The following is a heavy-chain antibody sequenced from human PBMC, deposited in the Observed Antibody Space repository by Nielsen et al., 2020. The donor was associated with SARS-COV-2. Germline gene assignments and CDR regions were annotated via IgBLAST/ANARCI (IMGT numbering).Heavy chain of an antibody. CDR2: IYYSGSA. J-gene: IGHJ6*03. V-gene: IGHV4-39*07. Sequence: SETLSPTCTVSGGSISSTTYYWGWIRQPPGKGLEWIGSIYYSGSAYYNPSLKSRVTISVDTSKNQFSLRLSSVTAADTAVYYCARAAVVSTGYMDVWGKGTTVTVSS. D-gene: IGHD3-10*01. CDR3: ARAAVVSTGYMDV. CDR1: GGSISSTTYY.